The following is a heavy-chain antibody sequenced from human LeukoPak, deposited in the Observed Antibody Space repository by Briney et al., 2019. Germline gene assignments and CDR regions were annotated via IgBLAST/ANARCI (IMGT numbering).Heavy chain of an antibody. Sequence: ASVKVSCKASGYTFTGYYMHWVRQAPGQGLEWMGWINPNSGGTNYAQKFQGRVTMTRDTSISTAYMELSRLRSDDTAVYYCARASARRYFDWARFRGYYFDYWGQGTLVTVSS. CDR2: INPNSGGT. CDR3: ARASARRYFDWARFRGYYFDY. D-gene: IGHD3-9*01. V-gene: IGHV1-2*02. J-gene: IGHJ4*02. CDR1: GYTFTGYY.